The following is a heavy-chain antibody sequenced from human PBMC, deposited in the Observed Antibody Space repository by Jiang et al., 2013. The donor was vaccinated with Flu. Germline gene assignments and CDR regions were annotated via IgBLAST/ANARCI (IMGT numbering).Heavy chain of an antibody. J-gene: IGHJ6*02. CDR2: INPSGGST. CDR3: ARDRSAGRHVVVVAATGLGMDV. CDR1: GYTFTSYY. Sequence: SGAEVKKPGASVKVSCKASGYTFTSYYMHWVRQAPGQGLEWMGIINPSGGSTSYAQKFQGRVTMTRDTSTSTVYMELSSLRSEDTAVYYCARDRSAGRHVVVVAATGLGMDVWGQGTTVTVSS. V-gene: IGHV1-46*03. D-gene: IGHD2-15*01.